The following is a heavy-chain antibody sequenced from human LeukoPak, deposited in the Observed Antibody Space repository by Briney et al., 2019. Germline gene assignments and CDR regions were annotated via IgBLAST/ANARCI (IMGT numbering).Heavy chain of an antibody. CDR3: AREMGIGAAGSEGDY. V-gene: IGHV7-4-1*02. J-gene: IGHJ4*02. CDR2: SNTNTGNP. Sequence: ASVKVSCKASGYTFTSYAMNWVRQAPGQGLEWMGWSNTNTGNPTYAQGFTGRFVFSLDTSVSPAYLQISTLKAEDTAVYYCAREMGIGAAGSEGDYWGQGTLVTVSS. CDR1: GYTFTSYA. D-gene: IGHD6-13*01.